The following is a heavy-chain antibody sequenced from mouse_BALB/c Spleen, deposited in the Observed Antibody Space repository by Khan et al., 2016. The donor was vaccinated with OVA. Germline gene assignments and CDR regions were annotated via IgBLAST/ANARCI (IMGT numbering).Heavy chain of an antibody. CDR1: GYTFTTYT. J-gene: IGHJ3*01. CDR2: INPSNDYT. V-gene: IGHV1-4*01. CDR3: ARSGQLGLRGGFTY. D-gene: IGHD3-2*01. Sequence: QVQLKQSGAELARPGASVKMSCKTSGYTFTTYTLHWVKQRPGRSLEWIGYINPSNDYTNYNQKFKEKSTLTAEKSSSTAYMQLSSLTSEDSAVYCCARSGQLGLRGGFTYWGQGTLVTVSA.